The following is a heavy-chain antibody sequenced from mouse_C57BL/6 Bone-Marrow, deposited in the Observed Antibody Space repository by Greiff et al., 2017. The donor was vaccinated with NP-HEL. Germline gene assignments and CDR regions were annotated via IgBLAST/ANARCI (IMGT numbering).Heavy chain of an antibody. J-gene: IGHJ2*01. V-gene: IGHV1-50*01. Sequence: QVQLQQPGAELVKPGASVKLSCKASGYTFTSYWMQWVKQRPGQGLEWIGEIDPSDSYTNYNQKVKGKATLTVDTSSSTAYMQRSSLTSEDSAVYYCARDTTVVDYFDYWGQGTTLTVSS. CDR1: GYTFTSYW. CDR3: ARDTTVVDYFDY. D-gene: IGHD1-1*01. CDR2: IDPSDSYT.